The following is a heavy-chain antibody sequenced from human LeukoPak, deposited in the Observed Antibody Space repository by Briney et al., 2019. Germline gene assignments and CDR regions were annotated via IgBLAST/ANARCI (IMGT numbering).Heavy chain of an antibody. CDR1: GGSISSYY. V-gene: IGHV4-59*01. Sequence: SETLSLTCTVSGGSISSYYWNWIRQPPGKGLEWIGYIYYSGSTNYNPSLKSRVTISVDTSKNQFSLKLSSVTAADTAVYYCARATNWEYYFDYWGQGTLVTVSS. D-gene: IGHD7-27*01. CDR3: ARATNWEYYFDY. CDR2: IYYSGST. J-gene: IGHJ4*02.